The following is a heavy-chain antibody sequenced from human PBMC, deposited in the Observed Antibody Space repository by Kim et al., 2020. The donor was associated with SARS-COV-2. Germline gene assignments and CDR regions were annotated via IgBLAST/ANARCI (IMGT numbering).Heavy chain of an antibody. CDR2: ISSNGGST. CDR3: VRSYSGSYPYFDY. V-gene: IGHV3-64D*06. Sequence: GGSLRLSCSASGFTFSSYAMHWVRQAPGKGLEYVSAISSNGGSTYYADSVKGRFTISRDNSKNTLYLQMSSLRAEDTAVYYCVRSYSGSYPYFDYWGQGTLVTVSS. J-gene: IGHJ4*02. CDR1: GFTFSSYA. D-gene: IGHD1-26*01.